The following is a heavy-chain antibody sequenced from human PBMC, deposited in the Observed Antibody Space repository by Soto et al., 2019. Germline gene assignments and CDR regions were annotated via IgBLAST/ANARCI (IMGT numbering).Heavy chain of an antibody. CDR2: IYYSGST. CDR1: GGSISSSSYY. J-gene: IGHJ4*02. D-gene: IGHD5-18*01. CDR3: ARDSYGTQTDY. V-gene: IGHV4-39*02. Sequence: QLQLQESGPGLVKPSETLSLTCTVSGGSISSSSYYWGWIRQPPGKGLAWIGSIYYSGSTYYNPSLKSRVTISGDTSKNQFSLKLSSVTAADTAVYYCARDSYGTQTDYWGQGTLVTVSS.